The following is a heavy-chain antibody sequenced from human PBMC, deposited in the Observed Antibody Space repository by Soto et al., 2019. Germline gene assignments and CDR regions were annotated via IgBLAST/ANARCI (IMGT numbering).Heavy chain of an antibody. CDR3: ARWGTTGGFDL. Sequence: QLQLVESGGGVVQPGTSLRLSCAASGCRFKSFVMHWVRQAPGKGLDWVAFTSYDGNNKDYGDSVKGRFTVYRDNSQNTLHLQMDFLRPEDTALYYCARWGTTGGFDLWGQGTLVSVSS. CDR2: TSYDGNNK. V-gene: IGHV3-30*19. J-gene: IGHJ4*02. D-gene: IGHD3-16*01. CDR1: GCRFKSFV.